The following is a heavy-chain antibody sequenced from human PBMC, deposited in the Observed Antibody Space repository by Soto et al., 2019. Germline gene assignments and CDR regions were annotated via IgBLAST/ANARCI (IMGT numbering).Heavy chain of an antibody. D-gene: IGHD6-6*01. J-gene: IGHJ6*02. CDR3: ARDRGYSSSSDFYYYYYGMDV. Sequence: PGGSLRLSCAASGFTFSSYEMNWVRQAPGKGLEWVSYISSSGSTIYYADSVKGRFTISRDNAKNSLYLQMNSLRAEDTAVYYCARDRGYSSSSDFYYYYYGMDVRGQGTTVTVSS. CDR1: GFTFSSYE. V-gene: IGHV3-48*03. CDR2: ISSSGSTI.